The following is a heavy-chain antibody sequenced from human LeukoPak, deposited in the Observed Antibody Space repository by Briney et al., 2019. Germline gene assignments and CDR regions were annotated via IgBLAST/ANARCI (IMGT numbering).Heavy chain of an antibody. V-gene: IGHV3-23*01. CDR3: AKYAVRETFFGNY. CDR2: ISAGGTRT. Sequence: GGSLRLSCAASGFSFSNYAMAWVRQAPGKGLEWVSGISAGGTRTYYADSVRGRFTIFRDNSMDTVYLQMNSLRAEDTGVYYCAKYAVRETFFGNYWGQGTLVAVSS. D-gene: IGHD3-3*01. CDR1: GFSFSNYA. J-gene: IGHJ4*02.